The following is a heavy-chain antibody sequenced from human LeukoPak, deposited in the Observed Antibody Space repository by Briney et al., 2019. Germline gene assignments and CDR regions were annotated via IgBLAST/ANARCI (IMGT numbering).Heavy chain of an antibody. J-gene: IGHJ6*02. CDR2: ISDSGAST. D-gene: IGHD2-8*01. V-gene: IGHV3-23*01. CDR3: AKAMVAKYYYGMDV. CDR1: GFTFGSYA. Sequence: GGSLRLSCAASGFTFGSYAMTWVRQAPGKGLEWVSVISDSGASTYYADSVKGRFIISRDNSKNTLYLQMNSLRAEDTAVYFCAKAMVAKYYYGMDVWGQGTTVTVSS.